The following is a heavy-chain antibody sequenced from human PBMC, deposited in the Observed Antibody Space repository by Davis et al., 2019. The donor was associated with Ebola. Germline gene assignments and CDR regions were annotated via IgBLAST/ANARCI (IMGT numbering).Heavy chain of an antibody. CDR3: ARDLVVPAAIARGYYYYGMDV. D-gene: IGHD2-2*02. CDR1: GYTFTSYA. Sequence: ASVKVSCKASGYTFTSYAMHWVRQAPGQRLEWMGWINAGNGNTKYSQKFQGRVTITADKSTSTAYMELSSLRSEDTAVYYCARDLVVPAAIARGYYYYGMDVWGQGTTVTVSS. CDR2: INAGNGNT. J-gene: IGHJ6*02. V-gene: IGHV1-3*01.